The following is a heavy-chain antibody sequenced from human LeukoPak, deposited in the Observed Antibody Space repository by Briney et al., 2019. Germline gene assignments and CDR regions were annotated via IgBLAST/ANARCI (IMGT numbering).Heavy chain of an antibody. D-gene: IGHD3-10*01. V-gene: IGHV3-30*18. J-gene: IGHJ4*02. CDR3: AKAALLWFGEFYFDY. CDR1: GFTFSSYG. CDR2: ISYDGSNK. Sequence: GRSLRLSCAASGFTFSSYGMHWVRQAPGKGLEGVAVISYDGSNKYYADSVKGRFTISRDNSKNTLYLQMNSLRAEDTAVYYCAKAALLWFGEFYFDYWGQGTLVTVSS.